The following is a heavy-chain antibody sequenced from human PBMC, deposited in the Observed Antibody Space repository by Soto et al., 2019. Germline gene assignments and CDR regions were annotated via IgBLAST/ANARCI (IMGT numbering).Heavy chain of an antibody. D-gene: IGHD1-26*01. CDR1: GFTFDDYA. CDR3: VKGRGSYFVYFGLDV. Sequence: EVQLVESGGGLVQPGRSLRLSCVASGFTFDDYAMHWVRQTPGKGLEWVSSIDWNGGSTAYADSVKGRFTISRDNARNSLYLQMNSLRPEDTDLYYCVKGRGSYFVYFGLDVWGQGTTVTVSS. CDR2: IDWNGGST. V-gene: IGHV3-9*01. J-gene: IGHJ6*02.